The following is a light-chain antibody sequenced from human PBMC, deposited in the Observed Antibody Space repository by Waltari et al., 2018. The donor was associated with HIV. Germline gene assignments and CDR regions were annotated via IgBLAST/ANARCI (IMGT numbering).Light chain of an antibody. J-gene: IGKJ4*01. CDR3: QQTSSLPLT. V-gene: IGKV1-12*01. Sequence: DIQMTQSPSTVSASVGDRVLITCRASQDINIYLAWYQQKPGKAPNLLMYTASSLERGVPSRFRGSGSGTEFTLTITNLQPEDIANYFCQQTSSLPLTFGGGTKVEIK. CDR1: QDINIY. CDR2: TAS.